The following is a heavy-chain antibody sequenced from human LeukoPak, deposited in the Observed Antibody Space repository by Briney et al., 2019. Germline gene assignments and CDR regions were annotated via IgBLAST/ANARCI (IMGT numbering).Heavy chain of an antibody. Sequence: PGGSLRLSCAASGFTFSSYAMSWVRQAPGKGLEWVSLISWDGGSTYYADSVKGRFTISRDNSKNSLYLQMNSLRAEDTALYYCAKGGGILTGYYYFDYWGQGTLVTVSS. J-gene: IGHJ4*02. CDR2: ISWDGGST. CDR1: GFTFSSYA. V-gene: IGHV3-43D*04. CDR3: AKGGGILTGYYYFDY. D-gene: IGHD3-9*01.